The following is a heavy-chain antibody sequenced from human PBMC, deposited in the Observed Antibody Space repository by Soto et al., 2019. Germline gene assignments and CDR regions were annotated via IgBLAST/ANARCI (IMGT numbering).Heavy chain of an antibody. D-gene: IGHD4-17*01. CDR3: AKDLQAYGDYNYYYYGMDV. CDR1: GFTFTTFG. CDR2: ISYDGHNK. Sequence: QVQLVESGGGVVQPGGSLRLSCTASGFTFTTFGIHWVRQAPGKGLEWVALISYDGHNKYYSDSVKGRFTISRDNYKNTLSLQMNSLRAEDTAVYYCAKDLQAYGDYNYYYYGMDVWGQGTPVSVS. J-gene: IGHJ6*02. V-gene: IGHV3-30*18.